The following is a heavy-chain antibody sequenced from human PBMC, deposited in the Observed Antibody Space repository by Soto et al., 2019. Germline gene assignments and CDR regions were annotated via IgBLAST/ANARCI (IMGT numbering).Heavy chain of an antibody. Sequence: EGQLLESGGGLVQPGGSLRLSCAASGFTFSSYAMSWVRQAPGKGLEWVSAISSGGDGTYYADSVKGRFTISRDNSDNTLYLQMNSLRDEDTAVYYCAKDRGWYYGLDYWGQGTLVTVSS. V-gene: IGHV3-23*01. CDR1: GFTFSSYA. CDR2: ISSGGDGT. J-gene: IGHJ4*02. D-gene: IGHD3-16*01. CDR3: AKDRGWYYGLDY.